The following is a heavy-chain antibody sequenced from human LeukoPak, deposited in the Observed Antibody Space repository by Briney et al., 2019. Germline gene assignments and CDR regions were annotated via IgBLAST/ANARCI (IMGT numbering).Heavy chain of an antibody. CDR3: VRGYSEYWSD. CDR1: GGSFSDFY. CDR2: ISHSGGI. D-gene: IGHD3-3*01. Sequence: PSETLSLTCAAYGGSFSDFYWNWIRQPPGKGLEWIGQISHSGGINYNPSLQSRVTLSADTSNNHFSLRLTPVTAADTAVYYCVRGYSEYWSDWGQGSLVTVSS. V-gene: IGHV4-34*01. J-gene: IGHJ4*02.